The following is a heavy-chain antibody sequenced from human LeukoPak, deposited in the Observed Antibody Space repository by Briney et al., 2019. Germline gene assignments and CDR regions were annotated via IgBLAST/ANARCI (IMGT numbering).Heavy chain of an antibody. V-gene: IGHV4-34*01. Sequence: SETLSLTCAVSGGSFSGYYWSWIRQPPGKGLEWMGEFNHSGSTNYNPSLKSRVTISVDTSKNQFSLKLSSVTAADTAVYYCARGYPRLYCSSTSCSRYYYYGMDVWRQGTTVTVSS. D-gene: IGHD2-2*01. CDR1: GGSFSGYY. CDR3: ARGYPRLYCSSTSCSRYYYYGMDV. CDR2: FNHSGST. J-gene: IGHJ6*02.